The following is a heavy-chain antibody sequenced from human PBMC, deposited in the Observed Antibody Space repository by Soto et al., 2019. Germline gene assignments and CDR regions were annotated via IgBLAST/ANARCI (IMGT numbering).Heavy chain of an antibody. V-gene: IGHV1-69*10. CDR2: IIPILGIA. J-gene: IGHJ4*02. CDR3: ARDSSIAAAGYYFDY. D-gene: IGHD6-13*01. CDR1: GGTFSSYA. Sequence: ASVKVSCKASGGTFSSYAISWVRQAPGQGLEWMGGIIPILGIANYAQKFQGRVTITADKPTSTAYMELSSLRSEDTAVYYCARDSSIAAAGYYFDYWGQGTLVTVSS.